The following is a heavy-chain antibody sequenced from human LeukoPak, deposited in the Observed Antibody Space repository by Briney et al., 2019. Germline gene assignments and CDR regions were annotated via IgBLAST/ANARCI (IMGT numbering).Heavy chain of an antibody. CDR2: IKQDGSEK. D-gene: IGHD6-13*01. CDR1: GFTFSSYW. CDR3: VRGLAAAVLWDP. Sequence: SGGSLRLSCAASGFTFSSYWMSWVRQAPGKGLEWVANIKQDGSEKYYVDSVKGRFTTSRDNAKNSLYLQMNSLRAEDTAVYYCVRGLAAAVLWDPWGQGTLVTVSS. J-gene: IGHJ5*02. V-gene: IGHV3-7*01.